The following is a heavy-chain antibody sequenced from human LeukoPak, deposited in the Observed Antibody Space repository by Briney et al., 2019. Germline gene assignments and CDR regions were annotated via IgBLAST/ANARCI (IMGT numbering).Heavy chain of an antibody. CDR1: GLTFSNYA. J-gene: IGHJ3*02. D-gene: IGHD4-17*01. Sequence: PGGSLRLSCTASGLTFSNYATTWVRQAPGKGLEWVSSITGSGRGTYYADSVGGRFSVSRDNSQNTVFLHMNSLRADDTALYYCSKDPNGDYVGAFDMWGPGTMVTVSS. V-gene: IGHV3-23*01. CDR2: ITGSGRGT. CDR3: SKDPNGDYVGAFDM.